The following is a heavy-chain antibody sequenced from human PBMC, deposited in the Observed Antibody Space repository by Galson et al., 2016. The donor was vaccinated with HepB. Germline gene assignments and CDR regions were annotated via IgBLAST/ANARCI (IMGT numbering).Heavy chain of an antibody. Sequence: SLRLSCAASGFTFNSYTMNWVRQAPGKGLEWVSSISISSSYIYYADSVKGRFTISRDISKNTLYLQMNSLRAEGTAVYYCAKNSLRVIVGAADYWGQGTLVTVSS. CDR3: AKNSLRVIVGAADY. CDR2: ISISSSYI. CDR1: GFTFNSYT. V-gene: IGHV3-21*01. D-gene: IGHD1-26*01. J-gene: IGHJ4*02.